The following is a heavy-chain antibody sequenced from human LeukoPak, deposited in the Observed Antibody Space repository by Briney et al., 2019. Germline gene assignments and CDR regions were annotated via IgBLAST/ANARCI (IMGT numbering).Heavy chain of an antibody. Sequence: SETLSLTCIVSGGSISSSSYYWGWIRQPPGKGLGWIGSISYSGITYYNPSLKSRVRISVDTSTNQLSVKCVSVTAADTAVYSCARLTVWGSYRYDYWGQGTLVTVSS. CDR2: ISYSGIT. D-gene: IGHD3-16*02. V-gene: IGHV4-39*01. CDR3: ARLTVWGSYRYDY. J-gene: IGHJ4*02. CDR1: GGSISSSSYY.